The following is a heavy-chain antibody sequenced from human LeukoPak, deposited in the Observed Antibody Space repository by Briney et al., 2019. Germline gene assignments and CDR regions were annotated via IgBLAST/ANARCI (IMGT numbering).Heavy chain of an antibody. CDR2: IKQDGSEK. CDR3: ATGARAAAGTAGAGATFDY. Sequence: GGSLRLSCAASGFTFSSYAMSWVRQAPGKGLEWVANIKQDGSEKYYVDSVRGRFTISRDNAKNSLYLQMNSLRAEDTAVYYCATGARAAAGTAGAGATFDYWGQGTLVTVSS. J-gene: IGHJ4*02. V-gene: IGHV3-7*01. D-gene: IGHD6-13*01. CDR1: GFTFSSYA.